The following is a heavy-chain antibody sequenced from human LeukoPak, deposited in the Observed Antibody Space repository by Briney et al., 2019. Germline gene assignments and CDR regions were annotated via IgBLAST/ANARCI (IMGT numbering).Heavy chain of an antibody. CDR2: IDTVGNT. CDR3: IRIRTGEHQYGMDV. V-gene: IGHV3-13*01. D-gene: IGHD7-27*01. CDR1: GFTFSTYD. Sequence: GGSLRLSCAASGFTFSTYDMHWVRQATGKGLEWVSAIDTVGNTYYAGSVKGRFTISRENAWNSLYLQMDSLRDGDTAAYYCIRIRTGEHQYGMDVWGQGTTVTVSS. J-gene: IGHJ6*02.